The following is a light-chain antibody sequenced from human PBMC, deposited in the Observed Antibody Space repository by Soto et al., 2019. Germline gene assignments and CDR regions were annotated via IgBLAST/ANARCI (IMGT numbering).Light chain of an antibody. V-gene: IGLV2-8*01. CDR1: SSDVGAYDY. J-gene: IGLJ1*01. CDR3: SSFAGSDRFPCV. Sequence: QSALTQPPSASGSPGQSVTISCTGTSSDVGAYDYVSWYQQHPVKAPKLMIYEINKRPTGVTDRFSGSKTGNTASLTVSGLQAEDEADYYCSSFAGSDRFPCVFGPGTKLTVL. CDR2: EIN.